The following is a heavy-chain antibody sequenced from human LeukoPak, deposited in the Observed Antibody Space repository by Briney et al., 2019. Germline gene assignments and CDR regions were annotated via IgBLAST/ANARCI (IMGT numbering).Heavy chain of an antibody. CDR3: AKGGYSGYVYFDY. J-gene: IGHJ4*02. CDR2: ISDSGNT. V-gene: IGHV3-23*01. Sequence: GGSLRLSCAASGFTLSSYAMSWVRQAPGKGLEWVSAISDSGNTYHADSVKGRFTISRDNSKNTLYLQMNSLRAEDTAVYYCAKGGYSGYVYFDYWGQGTLVTVSS. D-gene: IGHD5-12*01. CDR1: GFTLSSYA.